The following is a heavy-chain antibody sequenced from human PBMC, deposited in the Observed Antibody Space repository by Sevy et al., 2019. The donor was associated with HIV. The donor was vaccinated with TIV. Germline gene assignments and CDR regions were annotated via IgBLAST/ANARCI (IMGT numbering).Heavy chain of an antibody. CDR2: IYYSGST. D-gene: IGHD6-19*01. CDR3: XXXXXGWYYFDY. Sequence: SETLSLTCTVSGGSISSYYWSWIRQPPGKGLEWIGYIYYSGSTNYNPSLKSRVTISVDTSKNQFSLKLSSVTAADTXXXXXXXXXXGWYYFDYWGQGTLVTVSS. V-gene: IGHV4-59*01. J-gene: IGHJ4*02. CDR1: GGSISSYY.